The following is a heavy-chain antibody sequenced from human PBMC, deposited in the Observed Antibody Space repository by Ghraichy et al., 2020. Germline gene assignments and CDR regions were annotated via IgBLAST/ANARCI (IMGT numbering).Heavy chain of an antibody. Sequence: SETLSPTCTVSGGSISSSSYYWGWIRQPPGKGLEWIGSIYYSGSTYYNPSLKSRVTISVDTSKNQFSLKLRSVTAADTAVYYCARRDRYCSSTSCYNYGNWFDPWGQGTLVTVSS. J-gene: IGHJ5*02. CDR3: ARRDRYCSSTSCYNYGNWFDP. CDR1: GGSISSSSYY. CDR2: IYYSGST. V-gene: IGHV4-39*01. D-gene: IGHD2-2*02.